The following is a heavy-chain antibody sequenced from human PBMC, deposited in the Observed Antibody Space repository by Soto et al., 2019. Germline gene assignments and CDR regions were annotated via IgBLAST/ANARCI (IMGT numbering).Heavy chain of an antibody. CDR2: TRNKANSYTT. CDR1: GFTFSDHY. V-gene: IGHV3-72*01. J-gene: IGHJ6*03. D-gene: IGHD1-20*01. Sequence: PGGSLRLSCAASGFTFSDHYMDWVRQAPGKGLEWVGRTRNKANSYTTEYAASVKGRFTISRDDSKNSLYLQMNSLKTEDTAVYYCARDRRDNWNYYYYMDVWGKGTTVTVSS. CDR3: ARDRRDNWNYYYYMDV.